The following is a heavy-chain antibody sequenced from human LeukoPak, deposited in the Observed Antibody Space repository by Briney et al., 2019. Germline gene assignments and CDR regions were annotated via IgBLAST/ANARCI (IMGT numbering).Heavy chain of an antibody. CDR3: AKDRDPVVNTDYYYGMNV. Sequence: GGSLRLSCAASGFSFSRNAMHWVRQAPGKGLEWVAVISYDGSRKNYADSVKGRFTISRDNSKNTLYLQMNSLRGEDTAVYYCAKDRDPVVNTDYYYGMNVWGQGTTVTVSS. CDR2: ISYDGSRK. CDR1: GFSFSRNA. V-gene: IGHV3-30-3*01. D-gene: IGHD4-17*01. J-gene: IGHJ6*02.